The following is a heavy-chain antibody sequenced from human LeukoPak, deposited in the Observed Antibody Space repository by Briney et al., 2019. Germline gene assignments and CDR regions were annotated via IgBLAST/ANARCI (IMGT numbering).Heavy chain of an antibody. J-gene: IGHJ4*02. Sequence: SETLSLTCTVSGGSISSYYWGWIRQPPGKGLEWIGDIHHSGSTDYKPSLKSRVTISVDTSKNQFSLKLSSVTAACPALNHRARRWYYYDSRGYYYFDYWGQGTLVTVSS. CDR1: GGSISSYY. D-gene: IGHD3-22*01. CDR3: ARRWYYYDSRGYYYFDY. CDR2: IHHSGST. V-gene: IGHV4-59*01.